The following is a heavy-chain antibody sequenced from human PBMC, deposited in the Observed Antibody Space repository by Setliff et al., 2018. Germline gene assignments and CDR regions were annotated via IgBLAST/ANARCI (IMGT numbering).Heavy chain of an antibody. V-gene: IGHV1-18*01. CDR2: VSTYNGDT. Sequence: ASVKVSCKASGNSFSSFSITWVRQAPGQGLAWMGWVSTYNGDTKYAQNFRGRVTMTTDMSTSTVYMELRTLRSDDTAVYFCARRPIALAGYRKGAFDIWGQGTMVTVSS. CDR1: GNSFSSFS. D-gene: IGHD6-19*01. CDR3: ARRPIALAGYRKGAFDI. J-gene: IGHJ3*02.